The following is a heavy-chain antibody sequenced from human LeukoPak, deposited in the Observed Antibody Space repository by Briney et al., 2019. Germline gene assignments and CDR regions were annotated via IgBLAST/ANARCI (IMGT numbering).Heavy chain of an antibody. J-gene: IGHJ4*02. D-gene: IGHD6-13*01. Sequence: SETLSLTCTVSGGSISSSSYYWGWIRQPPGKGLEWIGSIYYSGSTYYNPSLKSRVTISVDTSKNQFSLKLSSVTAADTAVYYCARHHPAAGTYYFDYWGQGTLVTVSS. CDR3: ARHHPAAGTYYFDY. CDR1: GGSISSSSYY. CDR2: IYYSGST. V-gene: IGHV4-39*01.